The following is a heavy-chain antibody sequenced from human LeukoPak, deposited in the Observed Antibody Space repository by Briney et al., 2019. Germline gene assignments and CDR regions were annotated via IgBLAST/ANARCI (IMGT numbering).Heavy chain of an antibody. CDR2: IYTSGST. D-gene: IGHD2-2*01. Sequence: SETLSLTCTVSGGSISSYYWSWIRQPAGKGLEWIGRIYTSGSTNYNPSLKSRVTMSVDTSKNQFSLKLSSVTAADTAVYYCARTHRDGITDCSSTSCHYGMDVWGQGTTVTVSS. J-gene: IGHJ6*02. CDR1: GGSISSYY. CDR3: ARTHRDGITDCSSTSCHYGMDV. V-gene: IGHV4-4*07.